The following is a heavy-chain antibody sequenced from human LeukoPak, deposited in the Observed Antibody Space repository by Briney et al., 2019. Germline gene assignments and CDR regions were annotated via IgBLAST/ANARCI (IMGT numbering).Heavy chain of an antibody. V-gene: IGHV4-34*01. J-gene: IGHJ3*02. CDR2: INHSGST. CDR3: ARVYGSGSYHSKNAFDI. Sequence: SETLSLTCAVYGGSFSGYYWSWIRQPPGKGLEWIGEINHSGSTNYNPSLKSRVTISVDTSKNQFSLKLSPVTAADTAVYYCARVYGSGSYHSKNAFDIWGQGTMVTVSS. D-gene: IGHD3-10*01. CDR1: GGSFSGYY.